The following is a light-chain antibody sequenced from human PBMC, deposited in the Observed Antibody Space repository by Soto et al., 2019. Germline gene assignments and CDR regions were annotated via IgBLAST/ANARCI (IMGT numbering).Light chain of an antibody. Sequence: EVVMTPSPATLSVSPVERATLSYRASQSVSNNLAWYQQIPGQAPRFLIYGASTRATGIPARFSGSGSGTDFTLTISSLEPEDFAVYYCQQRSNWPTFGGGTKVDIK. CDR1: QSVSNN. CDR2: GAS. V-gene: IGKV3-15*01. J-gene: IGKJ4*01. CDR3: QQRSNWPT.